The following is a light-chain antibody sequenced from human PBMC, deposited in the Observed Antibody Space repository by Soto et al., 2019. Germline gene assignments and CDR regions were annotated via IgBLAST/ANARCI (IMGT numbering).Light chain of an antibody. CDR3: QQYGDSPWT. CDR2: GTS. CDR1: QRVGSRW. Sequence: EIVLTQSPGTLSLSPGERATLSCRASQRVGSRWLAWYQQKPGQAPRLLMYGTSSRASGCPDRFSGSGSGTDFTLSISRLDPEDFAIYFCQQYGDSPWTFGQGTKVDSK. J-gene: IGKJ1*01. V-gene: IGKV3-20*01.